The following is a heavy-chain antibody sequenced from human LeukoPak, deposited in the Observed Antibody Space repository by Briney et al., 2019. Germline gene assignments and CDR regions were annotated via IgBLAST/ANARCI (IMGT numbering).Heavy chain of an antibody. Sequence: GGSLRLSCAASGFTFSSYGMHWVRQAPGKGLEWVAVISYDGSNKYYADSVKGRFTISRDNSKNTLYLQMNSLRAEDTAVYYCAKVGEDIVVVVAAILGAFDIWGQGTMVTVSS. J-gene: IGHJ3*02. CDR3: AKVGEDIVVVVAAILGAFDI. V-gene: IGHV3-30*18. CDR1: GFTFSSYG. D-gene: IGHD2-15*01. CDR2: ISYDGSNK.